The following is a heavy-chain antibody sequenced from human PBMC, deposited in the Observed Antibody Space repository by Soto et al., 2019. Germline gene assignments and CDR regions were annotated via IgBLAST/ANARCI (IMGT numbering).Heavy chain of an antibody. CDR2: INHSGST. D-gene: IGHD2-2*01. CDR1: GGSFSGYY. Sequence: SETLSLTCAVYGGSFSGYYWSWIRQPPGKGLEWIGEINHSGSTNYNPSLKSRVTISVDTSKNQFSLKLSSVTAADTAVYYCARGLKVVPAAIRVLDPWGQGTLVTVSS. V-gene: IGHV4-34*01. J-gene: IGHJ5*02. CDR3: ARGLKVVPAAIRVLDP.